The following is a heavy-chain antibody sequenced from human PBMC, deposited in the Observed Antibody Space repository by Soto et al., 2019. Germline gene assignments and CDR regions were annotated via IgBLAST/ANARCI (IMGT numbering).Heavy chain of an antibody. CDR3: AKDQGYCNGDDCYTFDC. CDR2: ISSGGRNH. CDR1: GFTLSNYG. J-gene: IGHJ4*02. V-gene: IGHV3-30*18. Sequence: QVHLVESGGGVVQPGRSLRLSCAASGFTLSNYGMHWVRQAPGKGLEWVAAISSGGRNHFFADSVKGRFTFFSDNSKNTLYVEMISLRAEDTAVYYCAKDQGYCNGDDCYTFDCWGQGTLVIVSS. D-gene: IGHD2-8*02.